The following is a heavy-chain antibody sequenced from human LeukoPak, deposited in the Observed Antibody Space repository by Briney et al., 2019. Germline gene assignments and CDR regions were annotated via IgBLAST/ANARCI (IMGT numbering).Heavy chain of an antibody. J-gene: IGHJ4*02. CDR1: GYNFNSYG. V-gene: IGHV1-18*01. D-gene: IGHD3-22*01. Sequence: GASVKVSCKASGYNFNSYGISWLRQVPGQGLEWMGWISGYNGLTRYGKNVQGRVTLTTDTSTRTAYMELRSLRSDDTAVYYCARELRFYYDSSGYPDYWGQGTLVTVSS. CDR2: ISGYNGLT. CDR3: ARELRFYYDSSGYPDY.